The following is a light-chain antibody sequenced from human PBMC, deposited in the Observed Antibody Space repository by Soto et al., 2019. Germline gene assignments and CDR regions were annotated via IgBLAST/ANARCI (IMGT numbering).Light chain of an antibody. CDR2: AAS. J-gene: IGKJ4*01. CDR1: QGISSY. Sequence: DIQLTQSPSFLSASVGDRVTITCRASQGISSYLAWYQQKPGKAPKLLIYAASTLQSGVPSRFRGSGSGTEFTLTISSLQPEDFATYYCQQLNSYPCTFGGGTKVEIK. V-gene: IGKV1-9*01. CDR3: QQLNSYPCT.